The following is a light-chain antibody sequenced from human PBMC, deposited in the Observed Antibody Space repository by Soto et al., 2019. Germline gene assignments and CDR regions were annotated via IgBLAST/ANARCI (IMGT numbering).Light chain of an antibody. CDR2: QDN. CDR3: QAWDSSTVA. CDR1: KLGYKY. Sequence: SYELTQPPSVSVSPGQTASITCSGDKLGYKYACWYQQKPGQSPVLVIYQDNRRPSGIPERFSGSNSGNTATLTISGTQAMDEADYYCQAWDSSTVAFGGGTKVTVL. V-gene: IGLV3-1*01. J-gene: IGLJ2*01.